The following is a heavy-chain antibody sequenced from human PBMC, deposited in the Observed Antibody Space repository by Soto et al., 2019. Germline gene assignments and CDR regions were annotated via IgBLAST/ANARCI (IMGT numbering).Heavy chain of an antibody. Sequence: ASVKVSCKASGYTFTSYDINWVRQATGQGLEWMGWMNPNSGNTGYAQKFQGRVTITADKSTSTAYMELSSLRSEDTAVYYCARDPQGSYYSNWFDPWGQGTLVTVSS. V-gene: IGHV1-8*01. CDR2: MNPNSGNT. CDR3: ARDPQGSYYSNWFDP. D-gene: IGHD3-10*01. CDR1: GYTFTSYD. J-gene: IGHJ5*02.